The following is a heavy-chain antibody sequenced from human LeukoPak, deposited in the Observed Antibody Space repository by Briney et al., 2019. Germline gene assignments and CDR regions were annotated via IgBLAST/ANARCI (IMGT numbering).Heavy chain of an antibody. V-gene: IGHV4-39*01. D-gene: IGHD3-10*01. CDR2: IYYSGST. Sequence: PSETLSLTCTVSGSSISSSSYYWGWIRQPPRKGLEWIGSIYYSGSTYYNPSLKSRVTISVDTSKNQFSLKLSSVTAADTAVYYCARAITMVRGVIITGFDYWGQGTLVTVSS. CDR3: ARAITMVRGVIITGFDY. CDR1: GSSISSSSYY. J-gene: IGHJ4*02.